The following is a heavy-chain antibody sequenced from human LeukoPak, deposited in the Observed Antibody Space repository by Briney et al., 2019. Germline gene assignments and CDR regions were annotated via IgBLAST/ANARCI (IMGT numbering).Heavy chain of an antibody. CDR2: INWNGGST. CDR1: GFTFSTYG. D-gene: IGHD3-3*01. Sequence: GGPLRLSCIASGFTFSTYGTHWVRQAAGKGLEWVSGINWNGGSTGYADSVKGRFTISRDNAKNSLYLQMNSLRAEDTALYYCARVIAIFGVVIDDAFDIWGQGTMVTVSS. J-gene: IGHJ3*02. V-gene: IGHV3-20*04. CDR3: ARVIAIFGVVIDDAFDI.